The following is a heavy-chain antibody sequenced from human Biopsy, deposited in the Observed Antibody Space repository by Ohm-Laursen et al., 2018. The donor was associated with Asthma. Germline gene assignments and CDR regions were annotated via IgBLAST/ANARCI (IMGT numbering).Heavy chain of an antibody. CDR3: ARGAYYDFWSGYSRPIPGYYGMDV. J-gene: IGHJ6*02. D-gene: IGHD3-3*01. CDR1: GFSFSNFA. CDR2: ISKDASTQ. V-gene: IGHV3-30*06. Sequence: SLRLSCTASGFSFSNFAIHWVRQAPGKGLEWVGVISKDASTQDYGDSVKGRFTISRDNSKNTVYLQMISLRVEDTSVYYCARGAYYDFWSGYSRPIPGYYGMDVWGHGTTVTVSS.